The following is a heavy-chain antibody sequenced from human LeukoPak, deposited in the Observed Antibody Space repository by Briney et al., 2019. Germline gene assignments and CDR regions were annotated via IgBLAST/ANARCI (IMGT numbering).Heavy chain of an antibody. Sequence: SETLSLTCTVSGGSISSSIYYWGWIRQPPGKGLEWIGSIYYSGSTYYNPSLKSRVTISVDTSKNQFSLKLSSVTAADTAVYYCARHYGDHEVYYYYYYMDVWGKGTTVTVSS. CDR1: GGSISSSIYY. CDR2: IYYSGST. CDR3: ARHYGDHEVYYYYYYMDV. V-gene: IGHV4-39*01. J-gene: IGHJ6*03. D-gene: IGHD4-17*01.